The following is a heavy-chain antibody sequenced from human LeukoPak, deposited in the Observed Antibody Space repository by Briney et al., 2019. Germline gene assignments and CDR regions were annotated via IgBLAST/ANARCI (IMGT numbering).Heavy chain of an antibody. CDR3: AKARKNSGSSPLGP. D-gene: IGHD1-26*01. Sequence: PGGSLRLSCTTSGFTFGNYAMSWVRQAPGKGLEWVSAIRAGGGKTYYADSVKGRFTISRDNSNNTLYLQMDSLRGDDAAVYYCAKARKNSGSSPLGPWGQGTLVTVSS. CDR2: IRAGGGKT. CDR1: GFTFGNYA. J-gene: IGHJ5*02. V-gene: IGHV3-23*01.